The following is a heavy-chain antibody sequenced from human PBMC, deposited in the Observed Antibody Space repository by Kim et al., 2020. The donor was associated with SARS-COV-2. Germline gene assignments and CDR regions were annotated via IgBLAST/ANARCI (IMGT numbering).Heavy chain of an antibody. V-gene: IGHV4-34*01. CDR3: ATGPQSPRWYFHR. Sequence: YNPAIEGRVTISVDTSQHQFSLKLSAVTAADTAVYYCATGPQSPRWYFHRWGRGTLVTVSS. J-gene: IGHJ2*01.